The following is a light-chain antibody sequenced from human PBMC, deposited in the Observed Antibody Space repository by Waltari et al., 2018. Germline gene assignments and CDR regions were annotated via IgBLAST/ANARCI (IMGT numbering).Light chain of an antibody. Sequence: QSALTQPRSVSGPPGESVTISCTGTGSEVGDYNYVSWYQQHPGQAPKVLIYDVSKRPSGVPDRCYGSKSGNSASLTNFGLQAEDEADYYCCSYAVTWVFGGGTKLTVL. J-gene: IGLJ3*02. V-gene: IGLV2-11*01. CDR3: CSYAVTWV. CDR1: GSEVGDYNY. CDR2: DVS.